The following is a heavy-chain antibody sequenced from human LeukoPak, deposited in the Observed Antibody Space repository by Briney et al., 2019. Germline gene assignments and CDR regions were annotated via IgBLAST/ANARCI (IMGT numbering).Heavy chain of an antibody. CDR3: AKGASYSSGWYFDY. V-gene: IGHV3-30*18. Sequence: GGSLRLSCAASGFTFSSYGMHWVRQAPGKGLEWVAVISYDGSNKYYADSVKGRFTISRDNSKNTLYLQMNGLRAEDTAVYYCAKGASYSSGWYFDYWGQGTLVTVSS. D-gene: IGHD6-19*01. CDR2: ISYDGSNK. CDR1: GFTFSSYG. J-gene: IGHJ4*02.